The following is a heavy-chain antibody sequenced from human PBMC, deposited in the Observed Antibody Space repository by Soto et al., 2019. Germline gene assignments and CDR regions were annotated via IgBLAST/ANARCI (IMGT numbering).Heavy chain of an antibody. D-gene: IGHD7-27*01. CDR1: GGSIRSHY. Sequence: WETLSLTCPVSGGSIRSHYWGWIRQPPGKGLEWIGYIYYSGSINYSPSLKSRVSISVDTSKNQVSLKVHSVTDEDTAVYYCARLGDRNW. CDR2: IYYSGSI. V-gene: IGHV4-59*11. CDR3: ARLGDRNW. J-gene: IGHJ2*01.